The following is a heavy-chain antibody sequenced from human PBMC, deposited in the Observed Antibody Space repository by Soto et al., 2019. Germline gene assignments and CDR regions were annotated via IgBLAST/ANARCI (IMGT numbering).Heavy chain of an antibody. CDR1: GWSFSGYY. Sequence: QVQLQQWGAGLLKSSETLSLTCAFYGWSFSGYYLSWIRQPPGKGLELLGDINPSGSTNYNPSVKSRVIMSVDTSKNQCSLNVPSVTAADTAVYYWERGDRRRPPRDAFDIWGQGTMVTVSS. CDR3: ERGDRRRPPRDAFDI. J-gene: IGHJ3*02. CDR2: INPSGST. V-gene: IGHV4-34*01.